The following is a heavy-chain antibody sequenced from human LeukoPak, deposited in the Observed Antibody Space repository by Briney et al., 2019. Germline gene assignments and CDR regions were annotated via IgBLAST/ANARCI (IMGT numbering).Heavy chain of an antibody. Sequence: PGGSQRLSCAASGFTFSSYAMSWVRQAPGKGLEWVSAISGSGGSTYYADSVKGRFTISRDNSKNTLYLQMNSLRAEDTAVYYCAKDRLGEFSYNWFDPWGQGTLVTVSS. CDR1: GFTFSSYA. D-gene: IGHD3-16*02. V-gene: IGHV3-23*01. CDR3: AKDRLGEFSYNWFDP. J-gene: IGHJ5*02. CDR2: ISGSGGST.